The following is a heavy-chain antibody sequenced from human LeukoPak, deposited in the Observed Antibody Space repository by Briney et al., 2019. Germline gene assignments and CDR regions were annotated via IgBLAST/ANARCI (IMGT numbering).Heavy chain of an antibody. V-gene: IGHV4-34*01. D-gene: IGHD2-15*01. Sequence: KPSETLSLTCAVYGGSFSGYYWSWIRQPPGKGLEWIGEINHSGSTNYNPSLKSRVTISVDTSKNQFSLKLSSVTAADTAVYYCARRRRSRQGFDPWGQGTLVTVSS. CDR1: GGSFSGYY. CDR2: INHSGST. CDR3: ARRRRSRQGFDP. J-gene: IGHJ5*02.